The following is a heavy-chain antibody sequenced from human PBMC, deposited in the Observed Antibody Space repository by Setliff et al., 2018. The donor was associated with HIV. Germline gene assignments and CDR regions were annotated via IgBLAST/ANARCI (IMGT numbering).Heavy chain of an antibody. CDR1: GVSITTYY. Sequence: SETLSLTCTVSGVSITTYYWSWIRQTPGKGLEWTGYIYYIGSVIYNYSFESRVTMTLDMSKSQFSLSLRSLTAADTAVYYCASWHGGQEAFEIWGQGTKVTVSS. J-gene: IGHJ3*02. CDR2: IYYIGSV. CDR3: ASWHGGQEAFEI. D-gene: IGHD3-16*01. V-gene: IGHV4-59*01.